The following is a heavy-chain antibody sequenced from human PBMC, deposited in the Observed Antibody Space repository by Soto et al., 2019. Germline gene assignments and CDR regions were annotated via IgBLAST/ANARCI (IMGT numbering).Heavy chain of an antibody. CDR3: ARGYRENSFYAMEV. Sequence: QVQLVQSGAEVKMPGSSVRVSCKASGGSFSKYGISWGRQAPGQGLEWMGGIIPMFGIGNYAEKFLGRVTITADESTSTGHMELSSIRSADTDVYFCARGYRENSFYAMEVCGQGPTVTVSS. CDR2: IIPMFGIG. J-gene: IGHJ6*01. D-gene: IGHD2-2*02. V-gene: IGHV1-69*01. CDR1: GGSFSKYG.